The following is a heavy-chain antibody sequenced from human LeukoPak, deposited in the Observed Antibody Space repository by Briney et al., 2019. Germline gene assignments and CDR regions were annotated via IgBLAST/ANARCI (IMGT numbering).Heavy chain of an antibody. CDR2: ISGSGGST. CDR1: GFTVSSNY. CDR3: ARAGIPHAFDI. D-gene: IGHD2-21*01. V-gene: IGHV3-23*01. Sequence: GGSLRLSCAASGFTVSSNYMSWVRQAPGKGLEWVSAISGSGGSTYYADSVKGRFTISRDNSKNTLYLQMNSLRAEDTAMYYCARAGIPHAFDIWGQGTMVTVSS. J-gene: IGHJ3*02.